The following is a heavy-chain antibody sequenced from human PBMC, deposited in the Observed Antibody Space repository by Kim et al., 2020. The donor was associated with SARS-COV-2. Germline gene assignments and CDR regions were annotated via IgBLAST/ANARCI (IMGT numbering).Heavy chain of an antibody. CDR2: IYSGGST. V-gene: IGHV3-53*01. CDR3: ARNPRDSGYDLSSTYYYYGMDV. D-gene: IGHD5-12*01. CDR1: GFTVSSNY. J-gene: IGHJ6*02. Sequence: GGSLRLSCAASGFTVSSNYMSWVRQAPGKGLEWVSVIYSGGSTYYADSVKGRFTISRDNSKNTLYLQMNSLRAEDTAVYYCARNPRDSGYDLSSTYYYYGMDVWGQGTTVTVSS.